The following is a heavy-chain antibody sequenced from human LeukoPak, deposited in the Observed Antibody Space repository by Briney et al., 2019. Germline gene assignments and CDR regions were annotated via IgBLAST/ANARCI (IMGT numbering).Heavy chain of an antibody. V-gene: IGHV3-66*01. D-gene: IGHD1-26*01. Sequence: GGSLRLSCAASGFTVSSNYMSWVRQAPGKGLEWVSVIYSGGSTYYADSVKGRFTISRDNSKNTLYLQMNSLRAEDTAVYYCARDRWELRGGDAFDIWGQGTMVTVSS. CDR3: ARDRWELRGGDAFDI. CDR1: GFTVSSNY. J-gene: IGHJ3*02. CDR2: IYSGGST.